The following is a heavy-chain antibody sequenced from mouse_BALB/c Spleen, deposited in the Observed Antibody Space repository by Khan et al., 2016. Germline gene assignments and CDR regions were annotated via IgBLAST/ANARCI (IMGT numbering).Heavy chain of an antibody. D-gene: IGHD2-4*01. J-gene: IGHJ3*01. CDR1: GYSFTNYG. CDR3: ARWGYDYAWFAY. Sequence: QLQLVQSGPELKKPGETVKISCKASGYSFTNYGMNWVKQAPGKGLKWMGWIDTNTGEPTYAEEFKGRFAFSLETSAITAYLQINNLKNDDTATYFCARWGYDYAWFAYWGQGTLVTVSA. V-gene: IGHV9-3*02. CDR2: IDTNTGEP.